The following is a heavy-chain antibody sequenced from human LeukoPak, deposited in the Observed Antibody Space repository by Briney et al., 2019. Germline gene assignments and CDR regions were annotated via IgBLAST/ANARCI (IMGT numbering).Heavy chain of an antibody. CDR3: ARVPVLLGSFHY. CDR2: ISAYNGNT. CDR1: GYTFSGYY. D-gene: IGHD3-10*01. Sequence: GGSVRVSCKASGYTFSGYYMHWVRQAPGQGLEWMGWISAYNGNTNYAETLKGRVTITRDTSKNTAYMEMKSLRADDTAVYYCARVPVLLGSFHYWGQGTLVTVSS. J-gene: IGHJ4*02. V-gene: IGHV1-18*04.